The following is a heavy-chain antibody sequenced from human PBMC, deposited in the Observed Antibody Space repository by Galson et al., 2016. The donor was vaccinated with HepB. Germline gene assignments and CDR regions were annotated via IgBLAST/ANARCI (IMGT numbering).Heavy chain of an antibody. CDR1: GGSLNSYN. CDR3: ARGGPFSTSWYLDF. D-gene: IGHD6-13*01. V-gene: IGHV3-23*01. CDR2: ISGGGNNA. Sequence: LSLTCAVSGGSLNSYNWWSWVRQSPEKGLEWVSGISGGGNNAYYADSVKGRFTISRDNSNNTLYLQMNSLRAEDTAVYYCARGGPFSTSWYLDFWGQGTLLTVSS. J-gene: IGHJ4*02.